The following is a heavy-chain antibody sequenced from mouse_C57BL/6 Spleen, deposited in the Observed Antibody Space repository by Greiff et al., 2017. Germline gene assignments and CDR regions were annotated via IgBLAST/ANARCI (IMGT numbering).Heavy chain of an antibody. V-gene: IGHV1-84*01. J-gene: IGHJ1*03. Sequence: QLQQSGPELVKPGASVKISCKASGYTFTDYYINWVKQRPGQGLEWIGWIDPGSGSTKYNEKFKGKATLTVDTSSSTAYMQLSSLTSEDSAVYFGARDGQLGRGYFDVWGTGTTLTVSS. CDR1: GYTFTDYY. CDR3: ARDGQLGRGYFDV. CDR2: IDPGSGST. D-gene: IGHD4-1*01.